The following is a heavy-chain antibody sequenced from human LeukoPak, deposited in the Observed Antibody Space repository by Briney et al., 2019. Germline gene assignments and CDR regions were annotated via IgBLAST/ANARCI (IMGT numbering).Heavy chain of an antibody. Sequence: PSQTLSLTCTVSGDSMSSGGYYWGWIRQHPGKGLEWIGYIYYSGSTYYNPSLKSRVTISVDTSKNQFSLNPTDVTAADTAVYYCVRTRGSSYYYYYMDVWGKGTTVTVSS. V-gene: IGHV4-31*03. CDR2: IYYSGST. CDR1: GDSMSSGGYY. J-gene: IGHJ6*03. D-gene: IGHD2-15*01. CDR3: VRTRGSSYYYYYMDV.